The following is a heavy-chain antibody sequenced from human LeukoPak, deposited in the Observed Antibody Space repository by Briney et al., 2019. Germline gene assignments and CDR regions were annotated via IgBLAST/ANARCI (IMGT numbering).Heavy chain of an antibody. CDR3: AKGVLPTGFDY. V-gene: IGHV1-2*02. J-gene: IGHJ4*02. CDR1: GYTFTGYY. CDR2: INSDTAVT. Sequence: ASVKVSCKASGYTFTGYYMHWVRQSPGQGLEWMGWINSDTAVTNYAQNFQGRVTLTRDTSISTTYLELSSLRSDDTAIYYCAKGVLPTGFDYWGQGTLVTVSS. D-gene: IGHD3-10*01.